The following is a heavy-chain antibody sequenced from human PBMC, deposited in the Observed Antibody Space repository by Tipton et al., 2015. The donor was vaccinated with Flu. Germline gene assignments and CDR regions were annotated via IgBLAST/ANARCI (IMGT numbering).Heavy chain of an antibody. Sequence: QMQLVQSGAEVKKSGASVKVSCKASGYPFPSYEINWVRQAARHGLEWMGWMDPNSGDTGYAQKFQGRVTMTRNTSISTAYMELSSLRSEDTAVYYWASGGGWKMDNHWLDPWGQGAQVTVSP. CDR2: MDPNSGDT. J-gene: IGHJ5*02. V-gene: IGHV1-8*01. CDR1: GYPFPSYE. D-gene: IGHD2-2*03. CDR3: ASGGGWKMDNHWLDP.